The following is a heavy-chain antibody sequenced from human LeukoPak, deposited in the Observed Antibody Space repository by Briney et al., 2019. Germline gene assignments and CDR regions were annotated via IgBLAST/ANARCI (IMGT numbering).Heavy chain of an antibody. CDR2: ISSSGSTI. CDR3: ARASEWELHWFDP. CDR1: GFTFSDYY. V-gene: IGHV3-11*01. Sequence: GGSLRLPCAASGFTFSDYYMSWIRQAPGKGLEWVSYISSSGSTIYYADSVKGRFTISRDNAKNSLYLQMNSLRAEDTAVYYCARASEWELHWFDPWGQGTLVTVSS. J-gene: IGHJ5*02. D-gene: IGHD1-26*01.